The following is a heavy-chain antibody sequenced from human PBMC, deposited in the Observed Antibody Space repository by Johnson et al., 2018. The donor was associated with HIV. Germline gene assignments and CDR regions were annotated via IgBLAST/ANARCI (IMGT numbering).Heavy chain of an antibody. CDR2: ISYDGRNK. Sequence: QMLLVESGGGVVQPGRSLRLSCAASGFTFSSYAMHWVRQAPGKGLEWVAVISYDGRNKYYADSVQGRFTISRDNSKNTLYLQMNSLRREDTAVYYCARGIIVSPDAFDFWGLGTRVTVSS. J-gene: IGHJ3*01. V-gene: IGHV3-30-3*01. CDR1: GFTFSSYA. D-gene: IGHD5/OR15-5a*01. CDR3: ARGIIVSPDAFDF.